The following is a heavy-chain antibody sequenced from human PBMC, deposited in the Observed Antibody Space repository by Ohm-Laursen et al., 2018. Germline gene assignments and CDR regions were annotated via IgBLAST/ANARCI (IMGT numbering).Heavy chain of an antibody. Sequence: TLSLTCTVSDDSISSSYWSWIRQPPGKGLEWIGYIYYSGSTNYNPSLKSRVTISVDTSKNQFSLKLSSVTAADTAVYYCARQISIAARTYYYYGMDVWGQGTTVTVSS. CDR3: ARQISIAARTYYYYGMDV. CDR1: DDSISSSY. J-gene: IGHJ6*02. D-gene: IGHD6-6*01. V-gene: IGHV4-59*08. CDR2: IYYSGST.